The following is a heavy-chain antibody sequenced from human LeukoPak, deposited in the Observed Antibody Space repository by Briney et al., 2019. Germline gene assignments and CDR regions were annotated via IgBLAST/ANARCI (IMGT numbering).Heavy chain of an antibody. D-gene: IGHD3-22*01. V-gene: IGHV4-31*03. Sequence: SETLSLTCTVSGGSISSGGYYWSWIRQHPGKGLEWLGYIYYSGSTYYNPSLKSRVTISVDTSKNQFSLKLSSVTAADTAVYYCARFGFSDSSGYYYPYQTRHFDYWGQGTLVTVSS. J-gene: IGHJ4*02. CDR2: IYYSGST. CDR1: GGSISSGGYY. CDR3: ARFGFSDSSGYYYPYQTRHFDY.